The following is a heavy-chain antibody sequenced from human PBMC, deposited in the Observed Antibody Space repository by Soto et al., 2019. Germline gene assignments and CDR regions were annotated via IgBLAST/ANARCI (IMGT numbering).Heavy chain of an antibody. J-gene: IGHJ6*02. CDR3: AKVTKRAAAGRYEYYKYGMDV. Sequence: EVQLLESGGALEHPGGSLRLSCAASGFAFSTYAMTWVRQAPGKGLEWVSVISGSGGSSYYAASVKGRFTISRGNSKNTLYLQMNGLRAEDTALYYCAKVTKRAAAGRYEYYKYGMDVWGQGTTVTVSS. CDR1: GFAFSTYA. CDR2: ISGSGGSS. D-gene: IGHD6-13*01. V-gene: IGHV3-23*01.